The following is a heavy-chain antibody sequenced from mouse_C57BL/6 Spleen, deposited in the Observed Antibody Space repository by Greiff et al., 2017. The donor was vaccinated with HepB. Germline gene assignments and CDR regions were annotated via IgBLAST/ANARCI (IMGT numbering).Heavy chain of an antibody. D-gene: IGHD2-2*01. CDR1: GYAFSSSW. CDR2: IYPGDGDT. V-gene: IGHV1-82*01. Sequence: VKLMESGPELVKPGASVKISCKASGYAFSSSWMNWVKQRPGKGLEWIGRIYPGDGDTNYNGKFKGKATLTADKSSSTAYMQLSSLTSEDSAVYFCARDVVTTPLDYWGQGTTLTVSS. CDR3: ARDVVTTPLDY. J-gene: IGHJ2*01.